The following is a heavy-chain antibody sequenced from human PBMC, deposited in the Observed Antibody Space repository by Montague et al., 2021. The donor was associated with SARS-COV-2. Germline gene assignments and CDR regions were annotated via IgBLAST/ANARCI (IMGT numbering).Heavy chain of an antibody. V-gene: IGHV6-1*01. J-gene: IGHJ3*01. CDR1: GDSVAKNRAT. CDR2: TQYTNTQYE. CDR3: ARDLYWAFDA. D-gene: IGHD2-8*02. Sequence: CAISGDSVAKNRATSDWLTHEPSTGLDFLGRTQYTNTQYETYAVSVQSRITITADTSKNQFSLHLNSVTPEDTAVYYCARDLYWAFDAWGLGTTVTVSA.